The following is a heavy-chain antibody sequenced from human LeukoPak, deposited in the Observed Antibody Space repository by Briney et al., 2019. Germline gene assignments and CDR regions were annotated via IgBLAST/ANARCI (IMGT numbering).Heavy chain of an antibody. Sequence: GGSLRLSCAASGFTFSSYGMSWVRQAPGKGLEWVSAISGSGGSTYYADSVKGRFTISRDNSKNTLYLQMNSLRAEDTAVYYCAKAKKLRYFDWLKNWFDPWGQGTLVTVSS. D-gene: IGHD3-9*01. CDR3: AKAKKLRYFDWLKNWFDP. V-gene: IGHV3-23*01. CDR2: ISGSGGST. J-gene: IGHJ5*02. CDR1: GFTFSSYG.